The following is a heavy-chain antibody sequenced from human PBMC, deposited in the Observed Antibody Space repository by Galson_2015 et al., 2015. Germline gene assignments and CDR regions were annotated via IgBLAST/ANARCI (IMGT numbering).Heavy chain of an antibody. D-gene: IGHD1-1*01. CDR3: AKDRENEGYFDY. Sequence: SLRLSCAASGFTFSSYAMSWVRQAPGKGLEWASAISGSGGSTYYADSVKGRFTISRDNSKNTLYLQMNSLRAEDTAVYYCAKDRENEGYFDYWGQGTLVTVSS. CDR1: GFTFSSYA. CDR2: ISGSGGST. V-gene: IGHV3-23*01. J-gene: IGHJ4*02.